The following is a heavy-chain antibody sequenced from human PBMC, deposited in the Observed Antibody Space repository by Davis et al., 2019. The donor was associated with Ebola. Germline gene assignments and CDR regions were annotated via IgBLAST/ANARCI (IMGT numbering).Heavy chain of an antibody. Sequence: PGGSLRLSCEGSGFKFSDYWMSWVRQAPGKGLEWVANINQDGSEKYYVDSVKGRFTVSRDNAKKSLYLQMNSLRVEDTAVYFCVRDKYYQLEPTYYTLDYWGQGTLVTVSS. CDR3: VRDKYYQLEPTYYTLDY. CDR1: GFKFSDYW. J-gene: IGHJ4*02. V-gene: IGHV3-7*03. D-gene: IGHD3-3*01. CDR2: INQDGSEK.